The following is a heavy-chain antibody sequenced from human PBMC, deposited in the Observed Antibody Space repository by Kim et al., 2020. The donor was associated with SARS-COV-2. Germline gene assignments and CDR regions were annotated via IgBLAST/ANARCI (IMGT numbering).Heavy chain of an antibody. D-gene: IGHD2-21*01. V-gene: IGHV4-31*02. CDR3: ARVQPPLGVVVIADNWFDP. J-gene: IGHJ5*02. Sequence: SRVTISVDTSKNQFSLKLSSVTAADTAVYYCARVQPPLGVVVIADNWFDPWGQGTLVTVSS.